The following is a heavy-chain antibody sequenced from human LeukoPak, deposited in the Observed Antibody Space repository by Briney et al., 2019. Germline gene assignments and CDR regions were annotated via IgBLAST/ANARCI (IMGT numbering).Heavy chain of an antibody. J-gene: IGHJ4*02. CDR1: GFTFSSYW. D-gene: IGHD1-26*01. CDR3: ARASTGSHGDF. Sequence: GGSLRLSCAASGFTFSSYWMHWVRQAPGKGLVWVSRINTDGSSTTYADSVKGRFTISRDNAKNTLYLQMNSLRAEDTAVYYCARASTGSHGDFWGQGTLVTVSS. V-gene: IGHV3-74*01. CDR2: INTDGSST.